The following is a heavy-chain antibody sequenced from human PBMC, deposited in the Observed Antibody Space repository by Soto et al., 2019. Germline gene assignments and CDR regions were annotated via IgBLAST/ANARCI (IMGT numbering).Heavy chain of an antibody. CDR3: ARVPREYYYDSSGYWDQYFQH. J-gene: IGHJ1*01. D-gene: IGHD3-22*01. CDR2: IIPIFGTA. V-gene: IGHV1-69*06. Sequence: SVKVSCKASGGTFSSYAISWVRQAPGQGLEWMGGIIPIFGTANYAQKFQGRVTITADKSTSTAYMELSSLRSEDTAVYYCARVPREYYYDSSGYWDQYFQHWGQGTLVTVSS. CDR1: GGTFSSYA.